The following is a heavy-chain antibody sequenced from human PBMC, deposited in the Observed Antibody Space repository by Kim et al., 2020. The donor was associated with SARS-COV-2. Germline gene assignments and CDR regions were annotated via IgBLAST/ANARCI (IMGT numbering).Heavy chain of an antibody. J-gene: IGHJ5*02. V-gene: IGHV4-39*07. CDR1: GGSISSSSYY. CDR2: IYYSGST. D-gene: IGHD4-17*01. Sequence: SETLSLTCTVSGGSISSSSYYWGWIRQPPGKGLEWIGSIYYSGSTYYNPSLKSRVTISVDTSKNQFSLKLSSVTAADTAVYYCARERTVTTIVRGWFDPWGQGTLVTVSS. CDR3: ARERTVTTIVRGWFDP.